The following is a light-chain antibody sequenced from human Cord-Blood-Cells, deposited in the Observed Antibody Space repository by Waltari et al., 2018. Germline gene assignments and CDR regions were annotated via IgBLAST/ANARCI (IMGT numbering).Light chain of an antibody. CDR1: SSDVGGYNY. CDR3: SSYTSSSTLV. V-gene: IGLV2-14*01. Sequence: QSALTQPASVSGSPGQPITISCTGTSSDVGGYNYVSWYQQHPGKGPKLMIYDVSNRPAGVSKRYSGSKSGNTASLPISGLQAEDEADYYCSSYTSSSTLVFGGGTKLTVL. CDR2: DVS. J-gene: IGLJ2*01.